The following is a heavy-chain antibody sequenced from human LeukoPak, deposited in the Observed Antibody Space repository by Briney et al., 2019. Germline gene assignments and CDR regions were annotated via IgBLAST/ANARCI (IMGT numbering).Heavy chain of an antibody. D-gene: IGHD3-10*01. CDR3: ARSFGHFNSATWFLSFDS. CDR2: ISGDGTTT. V-gene: IGHV3-23*01. Sequence: GGSLRLSCAASGFPVSSYAMTWVRQAPGKGLEWVSSISGDGTTTYHADSVKGRFTISRDNANNTVYLEISSLGADDTAVYYCARSFGHFNSATWFLSFDSWGRGSLVTVSS. CDR1: GFPVSSYA. J-gene: IGHJ4*02.